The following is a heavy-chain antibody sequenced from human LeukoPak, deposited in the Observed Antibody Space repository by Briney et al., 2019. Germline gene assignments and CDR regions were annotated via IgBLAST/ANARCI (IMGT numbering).Heavy chain of an antibody. CDR1: GASVSGSPYY. CDR3: AKSGGYGLIDY. V-gene: IGHV4-39*01. Sequence: SETLSLTCTVSGASVSGSPYYWGWIRQPPGKGLEWIGSIYSSGSTCYNTSLQSRVTISIETSKNQISLRLNSVTAADTAIYYCAKSGGYGLIDYWGQGTLVTVSS. J-gene: IGHJ4*02. CDR2: IYSSGST. D-gene: IGHD1-26*01.